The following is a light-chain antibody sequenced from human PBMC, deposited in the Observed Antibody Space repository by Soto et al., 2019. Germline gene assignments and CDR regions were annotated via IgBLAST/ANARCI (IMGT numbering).Light chain of an antibody. Sequence: QSVLTQPASVSLSPGQSITISCTGTSSDVGGYNYVSLYQLHPGKAPKLIIYEVSHRPSGASNHFSGYKSGNTASLTISGLQAEDEADYYCSSYTSTSTPCVFGTGTKVTVL. CDR1: SSDVGGYNY. J-gene: IGLJ1*01. CDR2: EVS. CDR3: SSYTSTSTPCV. V-gene: IGLV2-14*01.